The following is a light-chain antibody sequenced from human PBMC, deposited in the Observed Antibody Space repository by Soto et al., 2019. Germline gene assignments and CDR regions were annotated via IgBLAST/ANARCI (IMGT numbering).Light chain of an antibody. CDR3: QQHGSSPHT. CDR1: QSVSSSY. Sequence: EIVLTQSPGTLSLTPGERATLSCRASQSVSSSYLAWYQQKPGQAPRLLIYGASSRATGIPDRFSGSGSGTDFTLTISRLEPEDFAVYYCQQHGSSPHTFGQGTKVDI. J-gene: IGKJ1*01. CDR2: GAS. V-gene: IGKV3-20*01.